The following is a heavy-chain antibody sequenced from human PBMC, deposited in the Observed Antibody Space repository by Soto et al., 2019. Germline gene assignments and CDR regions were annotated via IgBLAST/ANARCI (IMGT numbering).Heavy chain of an antibody. D-gene: IGHD2-21*02. Sequence: SETLSLTCTVSGGSVSSYYWSWIRQPPGKGLEWIGYIYYSGSTNYNPSFKSRVTISVDTSKNLFSLKLSSVTAAVTALFYFARGYCGGDCYSPRGWFDPWGQGTLVTVSS. J-gene: IGHJ5*02. CDR1: GGSVSSYY. V-gene: IGHV4-59*02. CDR2: IYYSGST. CDR3: ARGYCGGDCYSPRGWFDP.